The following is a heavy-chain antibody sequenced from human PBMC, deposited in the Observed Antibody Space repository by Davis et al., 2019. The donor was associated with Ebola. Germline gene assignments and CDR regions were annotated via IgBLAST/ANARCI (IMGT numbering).Heavy chain of an antibody. CDR2: ISTYNGNT. CDR3: ARDGGYSSSWYEGYYYYGMDV. CDR1: GYTFTSYG. V-gene: IGHV1-18*01. J-gene: IGHJ6*02. D-gene: IGHD6-13*01. Sequence: AASVKVSCQASGYTFTSYGISWVRQAPGPGLEWMGWISTYNGNTHYAQKLQGRVTMTTDTSMSTAYMELRSLRSDDTAVYYCARDGGYSSSWYEGYYYYGMDVWGQGTTVTVSS.